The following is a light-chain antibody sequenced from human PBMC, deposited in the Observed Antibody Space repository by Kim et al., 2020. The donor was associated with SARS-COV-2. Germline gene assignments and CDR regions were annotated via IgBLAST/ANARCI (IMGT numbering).Light chain of an antibody. CDR1: SSDVVGDNY. CDR3: GSYVGNNNFV. J-gene: IGLJ1*01. CDR2: EVT. V-gene: IGLV2-8*01. Sequence: GQSVTISGTGTSSDVVGDNYVSWYQHHPGKAPKLMIYEVTKRPSGVPDRFSGSKSGNTASLTVSGLQAEDEADYYCGSYVGNNNFVFGTGTKVTVL.